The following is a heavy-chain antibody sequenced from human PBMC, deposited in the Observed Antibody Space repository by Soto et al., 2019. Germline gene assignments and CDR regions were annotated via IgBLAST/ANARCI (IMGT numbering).Heavy chain of an antibody. CDR1: GYTFTSYG. J-gene: IGHJ5*02. D-gene: IGHD4-17*01. Sequence: QVQLVQSGAEVKKPGASVKVSCKASGYTFTSYGISWVRQAPGQGLEWMGWISAYNGNTNYAQKLQGRVTMTTDTSTSTAYMELRSLRSDDTAVYYCARRLHDYGDYVTRYWFDPWGQGTLVTVSS. V-gene: IGHV1-18*01. CDR2: ISAYNGNT. CDR3: ARRLHDYGDYVTRYWFDP.